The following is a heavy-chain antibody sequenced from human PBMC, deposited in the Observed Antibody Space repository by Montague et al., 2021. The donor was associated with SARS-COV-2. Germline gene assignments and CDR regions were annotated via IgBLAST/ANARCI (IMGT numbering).Heavy chain of an antibody. V-gene: IGHV4-34*01. Sequence: SETLSLTCAVFGESFSGYYWSWIRQPPGKGLEWIGEINQSGSTNYNPSLKSRVTISVDTSKIQFSLKVTSVTAADTAVYYCVRVVDIWGQGTMVTVSS. CDR2: INQSGST. J-gene: IGHJ3*02. CDR1: GESFSGYY. CDR3: VRVVDI.